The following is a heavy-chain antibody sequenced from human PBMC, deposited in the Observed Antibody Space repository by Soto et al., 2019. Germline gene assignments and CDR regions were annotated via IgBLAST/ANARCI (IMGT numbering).Heavy chain of an antibody. CDR1: GCSFSAPYL. CDR2: VHISGHS. D-gene: IGHD1-1*01. V-gene: IGHV4-4*02. CDR3: ARVRQGCSANNCYFDP. Sequence: AETLSLTCTLSGCSFSAPYLWNWVRQSPDKGLEWIAEVHISGHSNYNPSLRSRVSVSIDSSNNQFYLNLNSVTAADTAIYYCARVRQGCSANNCYFDPWGQGTQVTVSS. J-gene: IGHJ5*01.